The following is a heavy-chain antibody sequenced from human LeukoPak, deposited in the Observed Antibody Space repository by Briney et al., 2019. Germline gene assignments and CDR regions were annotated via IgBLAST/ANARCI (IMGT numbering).Heavy chain of an antibody. Sequence: SEALSLTCAVYGDSFSGYYWTWIRQPPGKGLEWIGEVNDRGNTNYNPSHKSRVTILVATSKNQFSLKLTSVTAADTAIYYCATRRGGPYPYYFDFWDQGALVTVSS. CDR1: GDSFSGYY. CDR3: ATRRGGPYPYYFDF. V-gene: IGHV4-34*01. CDR2: VNDRGNT. J-gene: IGHJ4*02. D-gene: IGHD2-15*01.